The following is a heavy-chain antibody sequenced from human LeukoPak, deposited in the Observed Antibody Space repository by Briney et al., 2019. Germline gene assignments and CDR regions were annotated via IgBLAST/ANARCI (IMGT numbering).Heavy chain of an antibody. V-gene: IGHV4-39*07. D-gene: IGHD6-13*01. CDR2: IYYSGTT. Sequence: SETLSLTCSVSGGSTSTSRYHWGWIRQPPGKGLEWIGSIYYSGTTYYNPSLKSQVSMSVDTSKNQFSLKLNSVTAADTAVYYCARHRTDSSPEDYYYYYYMDVWGKGTTVTVSS. J-gene: IGHJ6*03. CDR1: GGSTSTSRYH. CDR3: ARHRTDSSPEDYYYYYYMDV.